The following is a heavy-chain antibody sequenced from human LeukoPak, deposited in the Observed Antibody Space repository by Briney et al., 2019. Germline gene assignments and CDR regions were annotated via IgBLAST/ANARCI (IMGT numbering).Heavy chain of an antibody. V-gene: IGHV4-59*01. CDR2: IYYSGST. J-gene: IGHJ4*02. CDR1: GGSISSYY. Sequence: SETLSLTCTVSGGSISSYYWSWIRQPPGKGLEWIGYIYYSGSTNYNPSLKSRVTISVDTSKNQFSQKLSSVTAADTAVYYCAASYYGSGSYYTPFDYWGQGTLVTVSS. CDR3: AASYYGSGSYYTPFDY. D-gene: IGHD3-10*01.